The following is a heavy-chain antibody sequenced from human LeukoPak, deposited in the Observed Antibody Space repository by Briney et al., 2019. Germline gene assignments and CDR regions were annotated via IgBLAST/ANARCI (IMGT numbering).Heavy chain of an antibody. Sequence: GGSLRLSCAASGFTFSSYWMSWVRQAPGKGLEWVANIKQDGSEKYYVDSVKGRFTISRDDAKNSLYLQMNSLRAEDTAVYYCAELGITMIGGVWGKGTTVTISS. J-gene: IGHJ6*04. CDR1: GFTFSSYW. CDR2: IKQDGSEK. CDR3: AELGITMIGGV. V-gene: IGHV3-7*01. D-gene: IGHD3-10*02.